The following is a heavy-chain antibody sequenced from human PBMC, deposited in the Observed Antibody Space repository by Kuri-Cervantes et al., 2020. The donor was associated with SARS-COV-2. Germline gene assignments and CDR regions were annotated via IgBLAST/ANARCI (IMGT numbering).Heavy chain of an antibody. CDR3: AKFGFGLHDFWRGSDY. CDR2: IKQDGSEK. Sequence: GESLKISCAASGFTLGDYSMNWVRQAPGKGLEWVANIKQDGSEKYYVDSVKGRFTISRDNAKNSLYLQMNSLRAEDTAVYYCAKFGFGLHDFWRGSDYWGQGTLVTVSS. J-gene: IGHJ4*02. D-gene: IGHD3-3*01. V-gene: IGHV3-7*01. CDR1: GFTLGDYS.